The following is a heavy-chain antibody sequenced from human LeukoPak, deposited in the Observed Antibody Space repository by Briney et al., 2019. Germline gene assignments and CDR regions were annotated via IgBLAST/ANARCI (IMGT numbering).Heavy chain of an antibody. CDR1: GFTLSSYG. CDR3: AKEYSSGWF. CDR2: ISYDGSNK. V-gene: IGHV3-30*18. J-gene: IGHJ4*02. Sequence: GGSLRLSCAASGFTLSSYGMHWVRQAPGKGPEWVAVISYDGSNKYYADSVKGRFTISRDNSKNTLYLQMNSLRAEDTAVYYCAKEYSSGWFWGQGTLVTVSS. D-gene: IGHD6-19*01.